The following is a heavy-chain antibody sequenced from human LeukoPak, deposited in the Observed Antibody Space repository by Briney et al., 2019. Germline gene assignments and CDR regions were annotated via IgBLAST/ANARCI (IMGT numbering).Heavy chain of an antibody. V-gene: IGHV1-18*01. CDR2: ISAYNGNT. J-gene: IGHJ4*02. D-gene: IGHD4-17*01. CDR3: ARSSTPDHSVTTAAEFDY. CDR1: GYTFTSYG. Sequence: GASVKVSCKASGYTFTSYGISWVRQAPGQGLEWMGWISAYNGNTNYAQKLQGRVTMTTDTSTSTAYMELRSLRSDDTAVYYCARSSTPDHSVTTAAEFDYWGQGTLVTVSS.